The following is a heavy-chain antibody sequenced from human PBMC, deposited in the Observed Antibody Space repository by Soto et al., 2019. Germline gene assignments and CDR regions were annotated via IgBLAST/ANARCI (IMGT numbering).Heavy chain of an antibody. V-gene: IGHV4-30-4*01. Sequence: VQLQESGPGLVKPSQTLSLTCTVSGGSISSGDYYWSWIRQPPGKGLEWIGYIYYIGSTYYNPSLKSRVTISVDTSKNQSSLKLSSVTAAATAVYYCARNVFLTAFDIWGQGTMVTVSS. CDR2: IYYIGST. CDR1: GGSISSGDYY. CDR3: ARNVFLTAFDI. J-gene: IGHJ3*02. D-gene: IGHD3-10*02.